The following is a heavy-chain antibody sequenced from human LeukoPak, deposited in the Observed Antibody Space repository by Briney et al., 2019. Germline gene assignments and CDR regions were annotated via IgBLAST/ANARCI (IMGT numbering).Heavy chain of an antibody. CDR2: INPNSGGT. CDR3: ARGLLSFMRSDYSNYWDNWFDP. J-gene: IGHJ5*02. V-gene: IGHV1-2*02. D-gene: IGHD4-11*01. Sequence: ASVKVSCKASGYTFTGYYMHWVRQAPGQGLDWMGWINPNSGGTNYAQKFQGRVTMTRDTSISTAYMELSRLRSDDTAVYYCARGLLSFMRSDYSNYWDNWFDPWGQGTLVTVSS. CDR1: GYTFTGYY.